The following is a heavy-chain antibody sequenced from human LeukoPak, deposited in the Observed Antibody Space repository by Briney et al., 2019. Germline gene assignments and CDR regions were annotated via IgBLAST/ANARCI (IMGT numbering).Heavy chain of an antibody. V-gene: IGHV3-7*01. Sequence: GGSLRLSCAASGFTFNDYWMTWVRQAPEKGLEWVANIKQGGSEKYYVDSVKGRFTISRDNAKTSLYLQMNSLRADDTAVYYCAKEVSDYVTYYYMDVWGKGTTVTVSS. CDR1: GFTFNDYW. J-gene: IGHJ6*03. CDR3: AKEVSDYVTYYYMDV. D-gene: IGHD4-17*01. CDR2: IKQGGSEK.